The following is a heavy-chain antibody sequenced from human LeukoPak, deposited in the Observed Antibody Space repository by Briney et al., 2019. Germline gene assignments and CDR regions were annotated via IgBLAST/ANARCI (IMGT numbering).Heavy chain of an antibody. D-gene: IGHD1-26*01. CDR1: GGSISGSSYY. Sequence: SETLTLTCTVSGGSISGSSYYWGWIRQPPGKGLEWNGSIYYSGSIYYNPSLKSRVTISVDTSKNQFSLKLSSVTAADTAVYYCASTRTRRSAFDIWGQGTMVTVSS. J-gene: IGHJ3*02. CDR3: ASTRTRRSAFDI. CDR2: IYYSGSI. V-gene: IGHV4-39*01.